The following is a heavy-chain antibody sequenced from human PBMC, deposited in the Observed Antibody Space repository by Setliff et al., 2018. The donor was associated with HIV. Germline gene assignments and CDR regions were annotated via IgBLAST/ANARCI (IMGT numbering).Heavy chain of an antibody. CDR1: GFTFGDYG. CDR2: ITSSGRGI. D-gene: IGHD6-13*01. Sequence: GGSLRLSCTTSGFTFGDYGISWVRQAPGKGLEWVSYITSSGRGIYYAESVKGRFTISRDNAKNSLYLQMNSLRPEDTAVYYCARPRLYSNALEYWGQGTLVTVSS. V-gene: IGHV3-11*04. J-gene: IGHJ4*02. CDR3: ARPRLYSNALEY.